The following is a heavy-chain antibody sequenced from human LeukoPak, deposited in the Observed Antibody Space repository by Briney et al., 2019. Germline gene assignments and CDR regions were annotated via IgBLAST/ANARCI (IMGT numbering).Heavy chain of an antibody. D-gene: IGHD2-2*01. J-gene: IGHJ4*02. V-gene: IGHV3-64*01. CDR1: GFTSSSYA. CDR2: ISSNGGST. CDR3: ARGILGYCSSTSCPTTGSYFDY. Sequence: GGSLRLSCAASGFTSSSYAMHWVRQAPGKGLEYVSAISSNGGSTYYANSVKGRFTISRDNSKNTLYLQMGSLRAEDMAVYYCARGILGYCSSTSCPTTGSYFDYWGQGTLVTVSS.